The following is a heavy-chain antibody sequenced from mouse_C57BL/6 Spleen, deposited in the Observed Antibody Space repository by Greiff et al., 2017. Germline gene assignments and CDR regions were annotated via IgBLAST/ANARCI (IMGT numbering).Heavy chain of an antibody. CDR1: GYTFTDYN. D-gene: IGHD1-1*01. V-gene: IGHV1-22*01. CDR2: INPNNGGT. CDR3: ARGPSYVFFWYFDV. J-gene: IGHJ1*03. Sequence: EVQLVESGPELVKPGASVKMSCKASGYTFTDYNMHWVKQSHGKSLEWIGYINPNNGGTSYNQKFKGKATLTVNKSSSTAYMELRSLTSEDSAVYYCARGPSYVFFWYFDVWGTGTTVTVSS.